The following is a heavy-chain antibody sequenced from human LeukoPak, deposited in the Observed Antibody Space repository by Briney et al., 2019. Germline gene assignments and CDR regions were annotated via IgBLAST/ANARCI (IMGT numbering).Heavy chain of an antibody. J-gene: IGHJ4*02. Sequence: GGSLRLSCAASRFTFSSYSMNWVRQAPGKGLEWVSSISSSSSYIYYADSVKGRFTISRDNSKNTLYLQMNSLRAEDTAVYYCARGRIAARQIDYWGQGTLVTVSS. CDR3: ARGRIAARQIDY. CDR2: ISSSSSYI. D-gene: IGHD6-6*01. V-gene: IGHV3-21*04. CDR1: RFTFSSYS.